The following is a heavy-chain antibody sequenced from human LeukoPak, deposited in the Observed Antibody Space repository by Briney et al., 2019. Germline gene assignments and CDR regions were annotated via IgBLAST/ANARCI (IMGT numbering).Heavy chain of an antibody. V-gene: IGHV3-23*01. CDR2: ISGSGGST. J-gene: IGHJ4*02. Sequence: GGSLRLSCAASGFTFSSYAMSWVRQAPGKGLEWVSAISGSGGSTYYADSVKGRFTISRDKSKNTLYLQMNSLRAEDTAVYYCAKDIYYDSSGPDYWGQGTLVTVSS. D-gene: IGHD3-22*01. CDR1: GFTFSSYA. CDR3: AKDIYYDSSGPDY.